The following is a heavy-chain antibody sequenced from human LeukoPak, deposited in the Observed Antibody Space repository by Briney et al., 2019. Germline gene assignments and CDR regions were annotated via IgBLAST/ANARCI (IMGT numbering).Heavy chain of an antibody. D-gene: IGHD1-1*01. V-gene: IGHV1-69-2*01. CDR2: VDPEDGET. CDR3: ATFNGYTGTYYFDY. J-gene: IGHJ4*02. CDR1: GYTFTDYY. Sequence: ASVKASCKVSGYTFTDYYMHWVQQAPGKGLEWMGLVDPEDGETIYAEKFQGRVTITADTSTDTAYMELSSLRSEDTAVYYCATFNGYTGTYYFDYWGQGTLVTVSS.